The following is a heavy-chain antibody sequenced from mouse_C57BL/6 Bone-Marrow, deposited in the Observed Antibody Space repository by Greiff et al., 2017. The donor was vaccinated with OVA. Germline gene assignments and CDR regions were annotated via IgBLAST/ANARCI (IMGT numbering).Heavy chain of an antibody. J-gene: IGHJ3*01. V-gene: IGHV14-1*01. CDR3: TMDYGSSLFAY. CDR2: IDPEDGDT. CDR1: GFNIKDYY. Sequence: EVKLMESGAELVRPGASVKLSCTASGFNIKDYYMHWVKQRPEQGLEWIGRIDPEDGDTEYAPKFQGKATMTADTSSNTAYLQLSSLTSEDTAVYYCTMDYGSSLFAYWGQGTLVTVSA. D-gene: IGHD1-1*01.